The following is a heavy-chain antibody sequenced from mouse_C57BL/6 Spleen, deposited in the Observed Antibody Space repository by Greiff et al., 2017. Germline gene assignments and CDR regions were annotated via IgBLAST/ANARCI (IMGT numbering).Heavy chain of an antibody. J-gene: IGHJ3*01. CDR3: AYYSNYAGAY. Sequence: QVPLQQSGPELVKPGASVKISCKASGYAFSSSWMNWVKQRPGKGLEWIGRIYPGDGGTNYNGKFKGKATLTADKSSSTAYMQLSSLTSEDSAVYFCAYYSNYAGAYWGQGTLVTVSA. CDR1: GYAFSSSW. CDR2: IYPGDGGT. V-gene: IGHV1-82*01. D-gene: IGHD2-5*01.